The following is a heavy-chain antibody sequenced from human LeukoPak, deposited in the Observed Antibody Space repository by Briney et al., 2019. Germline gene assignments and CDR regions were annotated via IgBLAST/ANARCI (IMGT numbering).Heavy chain of an antibody. J-gene: IGHJ4*02. Sequence: PSGTLSLTCAVSGGSISSDHWWTWVRQPPGKGLEWVGQIDHSGNTNYNPSLKSRVTMSVDKSKNQFSLKLTSVTAADTAVYYCARDLVDSGGYYFDYWGQGTLVTVSS. V-gene: IGHV4-4*02. CDR1: GGSISSDHW. D-gene: IGHD3-22*01. CDR3: ARDLVDSGGYYFDY. CDR2: IDHSGNT.